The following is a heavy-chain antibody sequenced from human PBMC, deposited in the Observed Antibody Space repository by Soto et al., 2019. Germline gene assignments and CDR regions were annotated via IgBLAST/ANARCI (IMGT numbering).Heavy chain of an antibody. V-gene: IGHV4-30-4*01. J-gene: IGHJ5*02. CDR3: ARVKPRPGNWFDP. CDR2: IYYSGST. Sequence: PSETLSLTCTVSGGSISSGDYYWSWIRQPPGKGLEWIGYIYYSGSTYYNPSLKSRVTISVDTSKNQFSLKLSSVTAADTAVYYCARVKPRPGNWFDPWGQGTLVTVSS. CDR1: GGSISSGDYY.